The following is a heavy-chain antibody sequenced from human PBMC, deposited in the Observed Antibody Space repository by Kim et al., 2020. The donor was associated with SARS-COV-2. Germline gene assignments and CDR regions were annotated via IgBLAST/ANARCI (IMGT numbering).Heavy chain of an antibody. D-gene: IGHD2-15*01. CDR3: TTDRYCSGESCYFVY. V-gene: IGHV3-15*01. CDR1: GFTFTNAW. Sequence: GGSLRLSCAASGFTFTNAWMSWVRQAPGKGLEWVGRIQTKTDGGTTHYPAAVKGRFTIARDDSKNTLYLQMNSLKTEDTAVYYCTTDRYCSGESCYFVYWGQGILVTVSS. J-gene: IGHJ4*02. CDR2: IQTKTDGGTT.